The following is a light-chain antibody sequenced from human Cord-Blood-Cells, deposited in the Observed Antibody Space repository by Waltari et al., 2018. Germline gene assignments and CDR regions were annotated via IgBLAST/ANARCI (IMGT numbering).Light chain of an antibody. J-gene: IGKJ1*01. CDR3: QQRSNWWT. Sequence: EIVLTQSPATLSFSPGERATLSCSASQSVSSYLAWYQQKPGQAHRLLIYDASNSATGIPARFSGSGSGTDITLTISSLAPEDFAVYCCQQRSNWWTFGQGTKVEIK. V-gene: IGKV3-11*01. CDR2: DAS. CDR1: QSVSSY.